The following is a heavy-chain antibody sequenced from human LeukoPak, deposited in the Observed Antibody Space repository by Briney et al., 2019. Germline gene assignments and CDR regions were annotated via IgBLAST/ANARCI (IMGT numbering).Heavy chain of an antibody. CDR1: GFTVSSNY. D-gene: IGHD1-26*01. CDR2: IYSGGST. V-gene: IGHV3-66*01. CDR3: AREKELATGDFDY. J-gene: IGHJ4*02. Sequence: GGSLRLSCAAPGFTVSSNYMSWGRQAPGKGVGGVSVIYSGGSTYYADSVKGRFTISRDNSKNTLYLQMDSLRAEDTAVYYCAREKELATGDFDYWGQGTLVTVSS.